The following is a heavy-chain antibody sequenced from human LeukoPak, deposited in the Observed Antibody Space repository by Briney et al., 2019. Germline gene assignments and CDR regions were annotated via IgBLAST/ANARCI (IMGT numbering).Heavy chain of an antibody. CDR2: TYYRSKWYN. CDR1: GDSVSSNSAA. Sequence: SQTLSLTCAISGDSVSSNSAAWNWIRQSPSRGLEWLGWTYYRSKWYNDYAVSVKSRITINPDTSKNQFSLQLNSVTPEDTAVYYCAREGSSWTGQPTGYDYWGQGTLVTVSS. CDR3: AREGSSWTGQPTGYDY. J-gene: IGHJ4*02. V-gene: IGHV6-1*01. D-gene: IGHD6-13*01.